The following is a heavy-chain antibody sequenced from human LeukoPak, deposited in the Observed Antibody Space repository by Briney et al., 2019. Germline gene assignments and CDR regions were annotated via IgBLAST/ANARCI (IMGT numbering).Heavy chain of an antibody. CDR1: GFTFSSYS. CDR2: ISSSTSYI. D-gene: IGHD4-17*01. CDR3: ARAGGSTVSHSDY. Sequence: GGSLRLSCAASGFTFSSYSTNWIRQAPGKGLEWVSSISSSTSYIYYADSVKGRFTISKDNAKNSLYLQMNSLRAEDTAVYYCARAGGSTVSHSDYWGQGTLVTVSS. V-gene: IGHV3-21*01. J-gene: IGHJ4*02.